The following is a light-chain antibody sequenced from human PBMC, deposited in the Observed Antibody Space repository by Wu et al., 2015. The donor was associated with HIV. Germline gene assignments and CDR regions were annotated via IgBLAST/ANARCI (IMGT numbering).Light chain of an antibody. CDR3: QQYGTSRYS. CDR2: GTS. V-gene: IGKV3-20*01. Sequence: EIVLTQSPGTLSLSPGERATLSCRASQSVSSTYLAWYQQKPGQAPRLLMYGTSSRATGIPDRFSGSGSGTDFTLTISRPEPEDVAVYYCQQYGTSRYSFGQGTKLEIK. CDR1: QSVSSTY. J-gene: IGKJ2*03.